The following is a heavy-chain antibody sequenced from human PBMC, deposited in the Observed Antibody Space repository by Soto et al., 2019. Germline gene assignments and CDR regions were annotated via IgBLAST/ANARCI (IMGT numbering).Heavy chain of an antibody. CDR1: GGSFSAYH. CDR2: INHRGST. V-gene: IGHV4-34*01. CDR3: AGGRGVRGTIITTYYYYGMDV. J-gene: IGHJ6*02. Sequence: SETLSLTCAVYGGSFSAYHWSWIRQPPGKGLEWIGEINHRGSTNYNPSLKSRVTIPVDTSKNQFSLKLSSVTAADTAMYYCAGGRGVRGTIITTYYYYGMDVWGQGTTVTVSS. D-gene: IGHD3-10*01.